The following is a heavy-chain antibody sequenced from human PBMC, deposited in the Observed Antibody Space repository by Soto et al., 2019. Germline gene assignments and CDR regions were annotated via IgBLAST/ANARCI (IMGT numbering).Heavy chain of an antibody. CDR2: INAGNGNT. D-gene: IGHD3-3*01. CDR1: GYTFTSYA. CDR3: ARVRTRSLKIFGVDPFGWFDT. J-gene: IGHJ5*02. V-gene: IGHV1-3*01. Sequence: ASVKVSCKASGYTFTSYAMHWVRQAPGQRLEWMGWINAGNGNTKYSQKFQGRVTITRDTSASTAYMELSSLRSEDTAVYYCARVRTRSLKIFGVDPFGWFDTWGQGTLVTVSS.